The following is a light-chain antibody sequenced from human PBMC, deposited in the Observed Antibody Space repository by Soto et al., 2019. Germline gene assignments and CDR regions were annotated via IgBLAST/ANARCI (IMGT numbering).Light chain of an antibody. J-gene: IGKJ1*01. V-gene: IGKV1-27*01. Sequence: DIPMTQSPSSLSASVGDRVTITCRASPGIANYLAWYQQKPGKVPKLLIYAASALQSGVPSRFSGSGSGTDFTLTITSLQPEDVATYYCQKYDSAPPSFGRGTKVEIK. CDR3: QKYDSAPPS. CDR1: PGIANY. CDR2: AAS.